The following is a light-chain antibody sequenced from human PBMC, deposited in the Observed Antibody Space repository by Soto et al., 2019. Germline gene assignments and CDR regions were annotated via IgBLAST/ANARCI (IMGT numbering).Light chain of an antibody. CDR2: DVR. V-gene: IGLV2-14*03. CDR1: SSDVGYYNY. CDR3: RSYTSSSTYV. J-gene: IGLJ1*01. Sequence: QSALTQPASVSGSPGQSITISCTGTSSDVGYYNYVSWYQQHPGKAPKLMIYDVRNRPSGVSNRFSGSKSGNTASLTISGRQAEDEADYYCRSYTSSSTYVFGTGTKLTVL.